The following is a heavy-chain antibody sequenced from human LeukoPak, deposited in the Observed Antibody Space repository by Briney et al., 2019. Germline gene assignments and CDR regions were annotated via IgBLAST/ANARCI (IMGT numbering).Heavy chain of an antibody. CDR3: ASCQVSAQLGGWFDP. V-gene: IGHV4-38-2*02. D-gene: IGHD4-23*01. CDR2: IYHSGST. Sequence: SETLSLTCTVSGYSISSGYYWGWIRQPPGKGLEWIGSIYHSGSTYYNPSLKSRVTISVDTSKNQFSLKLSSVTAADTAVYYCASCQVSAQLGGWFDPWGQGTLVTVSS. CDR1: GYSISSGYY. J-gene: IGHJ5*02.